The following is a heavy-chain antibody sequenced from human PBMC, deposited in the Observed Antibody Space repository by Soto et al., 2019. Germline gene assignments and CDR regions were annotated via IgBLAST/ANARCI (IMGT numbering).Heavy chain of an antibody. Sequence: QVQLVQSGVEVKKPGASVKVSCKASGYTFISHGISWVRQAPGQGLEWMGWISGKNGNTNYAQKLQGRVTLTTDTSTSTAYMELRSLISDDTAVYYCARVSSSIVVVPDYGMDVWGQGTTVTVSS. J-gene: IGHJ6*02. CDR2: ISGKNGNT. D-gene: IGHD2-15*01. CDR1: GYTFISHG. V-gene: IGHV1-18*04. CDR3: ARVSSSIVVVPDYGMDV.